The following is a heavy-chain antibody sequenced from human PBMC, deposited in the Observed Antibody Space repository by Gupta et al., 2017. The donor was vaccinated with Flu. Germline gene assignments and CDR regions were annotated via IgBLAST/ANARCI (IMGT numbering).Heavy chain of an antibody. J-gene: IGHJ6*02. CDR1: YS. CDR2: ISSSSSYI. Sequence: YSMNWVRQAPGKGLEWVSSISSSSSYIYYADSVKGRFTISRDNAKNSLYLQMNSLRAEDTAVYYCARVVAAQTARSKSMDVWGQGTTVTVSS. D-gene: IGHD2-15*01. V-gene: IGHV3-21*01. CDR3: ARVVAAQTARSKSMDV.